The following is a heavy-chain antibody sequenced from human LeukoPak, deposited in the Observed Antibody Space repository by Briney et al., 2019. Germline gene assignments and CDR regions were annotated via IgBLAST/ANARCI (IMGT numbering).Heavy chain of an antibody. CDR3: ARDYCGGDCHNPPLGFDN. V-gene: IGHV3-33*01. CDR1: GFTLSTYG. J-gene: IGHJ4*02. D-gene: IGHD2-21*02. Sequence: GRSLRLSCATSGFTLSTYGMPWVRQAPGKGLEWVAVIWYDGSNKYYVDSVKGRFIISRDNSKNTLYLQMNSLRAEDTAVYYCARDYCGGDCHNPPLGFDNWGQGTLVTVSS. CDR2: IWYDGSNK.